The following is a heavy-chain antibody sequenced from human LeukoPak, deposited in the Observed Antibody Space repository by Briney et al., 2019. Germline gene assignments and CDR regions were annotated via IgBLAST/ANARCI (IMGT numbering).Heavy chain of an antibody. V-gene: IGHV1-24*01. CDR1: GYTPTELS. CDR2: FDPEDGET. D-gene: IGHD3-10*01. J-gene: IGHJ5*02. Sequence: ASVKVSCKVSGYTPTELSMHWVRQAPGKGLEWMGGFDPEDGETIYAQKFQGRVTMTEDTSTDTAYMELSSLRSEDTAVYYCATVVPGMVRGVIGGWFDPWGQGTLVTVSS. CDR3: ATVVPGMVRGVIGGWFDP.